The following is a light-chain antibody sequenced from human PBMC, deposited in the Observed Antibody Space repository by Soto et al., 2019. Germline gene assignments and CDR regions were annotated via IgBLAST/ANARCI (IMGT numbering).Light chain of an antibody. CDR2: GAS. CDR1: QDISNF. J-gene: IGKJ1*01. Sequence: IQMTQSPSDMSASVGDRVTITCLASQDISNFLVWYQQTPGKAPKLLIFGASNLHIGVPSRFSGSGSGTEFTLTINNLQREDFATYYCQESFFTLGTFGRGTKVDI. CDR3: QESFFTLGT. V-gene: IGKV1-17*03.